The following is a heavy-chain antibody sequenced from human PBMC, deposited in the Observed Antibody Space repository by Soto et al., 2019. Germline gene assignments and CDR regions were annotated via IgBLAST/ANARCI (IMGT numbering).Heavy chain of an antibody. Sequence: GGSLRLSCAASGFIFRNNWMSWVRQAPGKGLEWVANIKQDGGQKYYVDSVKGRFTISRDNARNSLYLQINSLRAEDTAMYYCARIGYSSSSLDYWGLGTLVTVSS. CDR3: ARIGYSSSSLDY. V-gene: IGHV3-7*03. J-gene: IGHJ4*02. D-gene: IGHD6-6*01. CDR2: IKQDGGQK. CDR1: GFIFRNNW.